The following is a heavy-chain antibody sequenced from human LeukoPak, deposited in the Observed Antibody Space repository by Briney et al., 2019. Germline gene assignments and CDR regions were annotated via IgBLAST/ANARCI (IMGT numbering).Heavy chain of an antibody. CDR1: GGTFSSYA. CDR2: IIPIFGTA. D-gene: IGHD2-15*01. J-gene: IGHJ4*02. CDR3: ARDCRYCSGGSSFDY. Sequence: SVKVSCKASGGTFSSYAISWVRQAPGQGLEWMGGIIPIFGTANYAQKFQGRVTITADESTSTAYMELSSLRSEDTAVYYCARDCRYCSGGSSFDYWGQGTLVTVSS. V-gene: IGHV1-69*01.